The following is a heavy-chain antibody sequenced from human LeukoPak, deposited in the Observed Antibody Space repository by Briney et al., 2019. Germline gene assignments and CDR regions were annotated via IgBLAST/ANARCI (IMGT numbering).Heavy chain of an antibody. V-gene: IGHV3-74*01. J-gene: IGHJ4*02. CDR1: GFTFSSYW. CDR3: ARDSYSSGWPLDY. Sequence: GGSLRLSCAASGFTFSSYWMHWVRHTPGKGLVWVSRIKGDGSSTSYADPVKGRFTISRDNAKNTLYLQMNSLRAEDTAVYYCARDSYSSGWPLDYWGQGTLVTVSS. CDR2: IKGDGSST. D-gene: IGHD6-19*01.